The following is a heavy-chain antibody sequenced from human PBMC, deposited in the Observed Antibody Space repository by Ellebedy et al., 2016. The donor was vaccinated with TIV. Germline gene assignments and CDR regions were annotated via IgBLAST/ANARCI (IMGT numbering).Heavy chain of an antibody. Sequence: ASVKVSCKASGGTFSSYAISWVRQAPGQGLEWMGGIIPIFGTANYAQKFQGRVTITADESTSTAYMELSRLRSEDTAVYYCARDKWDAFDIWGQGTMVTVSS. CDR2: IIPIFGTA. V-gene: IGHV1-69*13. J-gene: IGHJ3*02. CDR1: GGTFSSYA. CDR3: ARDKWDAFDI. D-gene: IGHD1-26*01.